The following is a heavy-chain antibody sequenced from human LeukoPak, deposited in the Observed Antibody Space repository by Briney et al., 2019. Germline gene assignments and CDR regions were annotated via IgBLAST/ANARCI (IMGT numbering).Heavy chain of an antibody. CDR3: ARDPGQSSSWYRFSVAFDI. CDR2: IYTSGST. V-gene: IGHV4-4*07. J-gene: IGHJ3*02. Sequence: SETLSLTCTVSGGSISSYYWSWIRQPAGKGLEWIGRIYTSGSTNYNPSLKSRVTMSVDTSKNQFSLKLSSVTAADTAVYYCARDPGQSSSWYRFSVAFDIWGQGTMVTVSS. CDR1: GGSISSYY. D-gene: IGHD6-13*01.